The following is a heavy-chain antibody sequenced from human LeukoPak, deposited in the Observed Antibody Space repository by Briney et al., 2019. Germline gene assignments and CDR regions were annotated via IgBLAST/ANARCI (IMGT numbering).Heavy chain of an antibody. CDR3: AKTGSGSYSIYYYGMDV. CDR1: GFTFRSYA. CDR2: ISGSGGST. D-gene: IGHD3-10*01. V-gene: IGHV3-23*01. J-gene: IGHJ6*02. Sequence: PGGSLRLSCAASGFTFRSYAMSWVRQAPGKGLEWVSVISGSGGSTYYADSVKGRFTISRDNSKNTLYLQMNSLRAEDTAVYYCAKTGSGSYSIYYYGMDVWGQGTTVTVSS.